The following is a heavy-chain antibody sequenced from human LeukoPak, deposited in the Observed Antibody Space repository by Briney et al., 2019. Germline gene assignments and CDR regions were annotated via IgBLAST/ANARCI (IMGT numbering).Heavy chain of an antibody. Sequence: SETLSLTCAVSGGSVSSDYWSWIRQPPGKGLEWIGYIYHTGNSDYNPSLKSRATISLDTSKNQFSLKLTSVTAADTAVYFCARHPFSSPFDYWGQGTLVTVSS. J-gene: IGHJ4*02. CDR3: ARHPFSSPFDY. CDR1: GGSVSSDY. CDR2: IYHTGNS. V-gene: IGHV4-59*08.